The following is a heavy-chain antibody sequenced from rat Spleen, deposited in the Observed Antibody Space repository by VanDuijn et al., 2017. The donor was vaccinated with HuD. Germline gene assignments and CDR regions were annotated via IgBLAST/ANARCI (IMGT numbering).Heavy chain of an antibody. D-gene: IGHD1-11*01. Sequence: EVQLVESGGGLVQPGNSLKLSCAASGFTFSDYAMAWVRQAPTKGLEWVASISYDGGSTYYPDSVKGRFTISRDNAENTVYLQMNSLRSEDTATYYCARHDGGYPLFDYWGQGVMVTVSS. J-gene: IGHJ2*01. CDR3: ARHDGGYPLFDY. CDR1: GFTFSDYA. V-gene: IGHV5S23*01. CDR2: ISYDGGST.